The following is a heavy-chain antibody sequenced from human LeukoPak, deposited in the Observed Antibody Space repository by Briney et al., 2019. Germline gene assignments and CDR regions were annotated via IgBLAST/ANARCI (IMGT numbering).Heavy chain of an antibody. CDR2: INNDGSDT. D-gene: IGHD1-1*01. V-gene: IGHV3-74*03. J-gene: IGHJ5*02. CDR3: SRGGTASFDP. CDR1: GFTFSNHW. Sequence: GGSLRLSCVASGFTFSNHWMHWVRQAPGRGLVWVSRINNDGSDTTYADSVKGRFTISRDNAKSTLYLQMNSLRAEDTAVYYCSRGGTASFDPWGQGTLVIVSS.